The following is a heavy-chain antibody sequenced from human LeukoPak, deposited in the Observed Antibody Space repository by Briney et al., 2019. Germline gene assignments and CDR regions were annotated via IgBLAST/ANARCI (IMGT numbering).Heavy chain of an antibody. V-gene: IGHV1-2*02. CDR1: GCTFTGYY. D-gene: IGHD1-14*01. CDR2: INPNSGGT. J-gene: IGHJ4*02. CDR3: ARGYLGIRVFDY. Sequence: ASVKVSCKASGCTFTGYYMHWVRQAPGQGLEWMGWINPNSGGTNYAQKFQGRVTMTRDTSISTAYMELSRLRSDDTAVYYCARGYLGIRVFDYWGQGTLVTVSS.